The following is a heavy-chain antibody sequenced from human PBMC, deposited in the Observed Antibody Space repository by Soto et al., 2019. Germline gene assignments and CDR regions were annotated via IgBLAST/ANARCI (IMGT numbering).Heavy chain of an antibody. Sequence: QVQLVQSGAEVKKPGSSVKVSCKASGGTFSSYTISWVRQAPGQGLEWMGRIIPILGIANYAQKFQGRVRITADKSTSTAYMELSSLRSEDTAVYYCARDVDYGDYGAFGAFDIWGQGTMVTVSS. CDR1: GGTFSSYT. CDR3: ARDVDYGDYGAFGAFDI. V-gene: IGHV1-69*08. D-gene: IGHD4-17*01. J-gene: IGHJ3*02. CDR2: IIPILGIA.